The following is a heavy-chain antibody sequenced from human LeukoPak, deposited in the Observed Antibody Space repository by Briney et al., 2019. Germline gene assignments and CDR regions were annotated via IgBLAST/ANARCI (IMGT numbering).Heavy chain of an antibody. J-gene: IGHJ6*04. CDR2: IYNSGST. V-gene: IGHV4-59*01. CDR3: ASYSPYYYGMDV. D-gene: IGHD5-18*01. Sequence: SETLSLTCTVSGGSISSYYWSWIRQPPGKGLEWIGYIYNSGSTNYNPSLKSRVTISVDTSKNQFSLKLSSVTAADTAVHYCASYSPYYYGMDVWGKGTTVTVSS. CDR1: GGSISSYY.